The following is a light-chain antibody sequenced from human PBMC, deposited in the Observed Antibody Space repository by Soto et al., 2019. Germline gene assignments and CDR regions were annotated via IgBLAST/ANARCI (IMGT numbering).Light chain of an antibody. Sequence: ELGLTQSPGTLSLSPGERATLSCRASQSVSSSYLAWYQQNPGQAPRLLIYGASSRATGIPDRFSGSGSGTDFTLIISRLEPEDFAVYYCQQDSSSPGTFGQGTKVDIK. CDR3: QQDSSSPGT. CDR2: GAS. CDR1: QSVSSSY. V-gene: IGKV3-20*01. J-gene: IGKJ1*01.